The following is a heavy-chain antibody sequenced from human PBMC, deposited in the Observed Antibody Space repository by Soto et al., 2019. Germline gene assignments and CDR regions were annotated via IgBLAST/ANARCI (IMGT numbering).Heavy chain of an antibody. Sequence: QVQLVQSGAEVKKPGSSVKVSCKASGGTFSSYTISWVRQAPGQGLEWMGRIIPILGIANYAQKFQGRVTITADKSTSTAYMELSSLRSEDTTVYYCASLATADTLDYWGQGTLVTVSS. CDR2: IIPILGIA. J-gene: IGHJ4*02. CDR1: GGTFSSYT. V-gene: IGHV1-69*02. D-gene: IGHD6-13*01. CDR3: ASLATADTLDY.